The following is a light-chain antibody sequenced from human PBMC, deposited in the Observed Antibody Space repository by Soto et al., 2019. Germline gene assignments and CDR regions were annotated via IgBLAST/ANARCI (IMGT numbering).Light chain of an antibody. J-gene: IGLJ1*01. CDR1: SSNIGSNT. V-gene: IGLV1-44*01. CDR2: SNT. Sequence: QSVLTQPPSASGTPGQRVTISCSGSSSNIGSNTVNWYQQLPGTAPKLLIYSNTNRPSGVPDRFSGSRSGTSASLAITGLQAEDDGDYYCRSYDSSLSGSSVFGTGTKVTVL. CDR3: RSYDSSLSGSSV.